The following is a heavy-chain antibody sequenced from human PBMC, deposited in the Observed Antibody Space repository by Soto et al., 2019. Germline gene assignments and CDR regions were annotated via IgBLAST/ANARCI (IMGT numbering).Heavy chain of an antibody. CDR1: GYSFTSYW. CDR2: IDPSDSYT. Sequence: EVQLVQSGAEVKKPGESLRISCKGSGYSFTSYWISWVRQMPGKGLEWMGRIDPSDSYTNYSPSFQGHVTISADKSISTAYLQWSSLKASDTAMYYCACRPDHSSSWPGKRDYWGQGTLATVSS. V-gene: IGHV5-10-1*03. J-gene: IGHJ4*02. CDR3: ACRPDHSSSWPGKRDY. D-gene: IGHD6-13*01.